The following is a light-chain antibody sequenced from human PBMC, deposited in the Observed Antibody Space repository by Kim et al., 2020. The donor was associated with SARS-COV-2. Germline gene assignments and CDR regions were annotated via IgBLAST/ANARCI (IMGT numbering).Light chain of an antibody. CDR2: GAS. J-gene: IGKJ4*01. V-gene: IGKV3-20*01. Sequence: PGERATLYCRASQSVSSNYLAWYQQKLGQAPRLLIYGASSRATGIPDRFSGSGSGTEFTLTISRLEPEDFAVYYCQQYGSAPPLTFGGGTKVDIK. CDR3: QQYGSAPPLT. CDR1: QSVSSNY.